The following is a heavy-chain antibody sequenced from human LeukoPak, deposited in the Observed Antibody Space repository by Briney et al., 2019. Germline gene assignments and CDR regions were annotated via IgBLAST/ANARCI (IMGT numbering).Heavy chain of an antibody. CDR1: GGSISSSNY. CDR3: ARDPVVPAAQYWFDP. CDR2: IYHSGST. Sequence: SGTLSLTCAVSGGSISSSNYWSWVRQPPGKGLEWIGEIYHSGSTNYSPSLKSRVTFSVDKSKNQFSLNLSSVTAADAAVYYCARDPVVPAAQYWFDPWGQGTLVTVSS. V-gene: IGHV4-4*02. J-gene: IGHJ5*02. D-gene: IGHD2-2*01.